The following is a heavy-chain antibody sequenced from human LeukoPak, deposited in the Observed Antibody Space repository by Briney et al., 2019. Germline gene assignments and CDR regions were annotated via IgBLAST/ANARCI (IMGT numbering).Heavy chain of an antibody. CDR3: ARDPRVYSSMWSYYYHYTMDV. Sequence: GGSLRLSCAASGFTFSSFAMHWVRQAPGKGLEWVAVMSYDGSIKYYADSVKGRFTISRDNSKNTLYLQMNSLRPEDTAEYFCARDPRVYSSMWSYYYHYTMDVWGQGTTVTVSS. V-gene: IGHV3-30-3*01. CDR2: MSYDGSIK. D-gene: IGHD6-13*01. J-gene: IGHJ6*02. CDR1: GFTFSSFA.